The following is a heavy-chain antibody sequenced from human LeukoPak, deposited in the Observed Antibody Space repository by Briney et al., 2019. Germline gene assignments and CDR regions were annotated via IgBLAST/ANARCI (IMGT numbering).Heavy chain of an antibody. J-gene: IGHJ4*02. V-gene: IGHV3-30*04. D-gene: IGHD3-10*01. CDR3: ARDRHYGSGSYYDY. Sequence: GGSLRLSCAASGFTFSSYAMHWVRQAPGKGLEWVAVISYDGSNKYYADSVKGRFTISRDNSKNTLYLQTNSLRAEDTAVYYCARDRHYGSGSYYDYWGQGTLVTVSS. CDR2: ISYDGSNK. CDR1: GFTFSSYA.